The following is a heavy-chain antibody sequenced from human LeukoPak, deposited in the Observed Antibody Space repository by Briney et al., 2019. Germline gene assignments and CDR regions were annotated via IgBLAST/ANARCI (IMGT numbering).Heavy chain of an antibody. D-gene: IGHD3-22*01. CDR1: GFTFSSYG. V-gene: IGHV3-30*02. Sequence: GGSLRLSCAASGFTFSSYGMHWVRQAPGKGLEWVAFIRYDGSNKYYADSVKGRFTISRDNSKNTLYLQMNSLRAEDTAVYYCAKVLTVDVSSGWGYAFDIWGQGTMVTVSS. CDR3: AKVLTVDVSSGWGYAFDI. CDR2: IRYDGSNK. J-gene: IGHJ3*02.